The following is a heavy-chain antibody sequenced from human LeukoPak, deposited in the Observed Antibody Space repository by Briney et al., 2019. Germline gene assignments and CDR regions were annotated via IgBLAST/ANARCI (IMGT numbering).Heavy chain of an antibody. V-gene: IGHV3-23*01. J-gene: IGHJ6*03. CDR2: ISGSGGRT. CDR3: AKAGRGGAITMVRGVKGGYYYMDV. Sequence: PGGSLRLSCAASGFTFSSYGMSWVRQAPGKGLEWVSSISGSGGRTYYTDSVKGRFTISRDNSKNTLYLQMNSLRAEDTAEYYCAKAGRGGAITMVRGVKGGYYYMDVWGKGTTVSISS. D-gene: IGHD3-10*01. CDR1: GFTFSSYG.